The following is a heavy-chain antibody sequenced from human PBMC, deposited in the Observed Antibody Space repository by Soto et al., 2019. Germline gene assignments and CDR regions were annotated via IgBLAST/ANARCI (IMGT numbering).Heavy chain of an antibody. CDR3: ARAGGGRIVVVADWYFDL. J-gene: IGHJ2*01. CDR2: IYSGGST. V-gene: IGHV3-53*04. Sequence: EVQLVESGGGLVQPGGSLRLSCAASGFTVSSNYMSWVRQAPGKGLEWVSVIYSGGSTYYADSVKGRFTISRHNSKNTLYLQMNSLRAEDTAVYYYARAGGGRIVVVADWYFDLWGRGTLVTVSS. D-gene: IGHD2-21*01. CDR1: GFTVSSNY.